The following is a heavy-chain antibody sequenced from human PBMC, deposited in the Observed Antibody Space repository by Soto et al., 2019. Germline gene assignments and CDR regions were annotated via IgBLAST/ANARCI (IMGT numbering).Heavy chain of an antibody. Sequence: EVQLVESGGGLVQPGGSLRLSCAASGFTFSDYWMNWVRQAPGKGLVWVSRIDSDGSSTSYADSVKGRFTISRDNAKNKLYLQMKSLRDEDTAVYYCAKSNWFDPWGQGSLVTVSS. V-gene: IGHV3-74*01. J-gene: IGHJ5*02. CDR1: GFTFSDYW. CDR2: IDSDGSST. CDR3: AKSNWFDP.